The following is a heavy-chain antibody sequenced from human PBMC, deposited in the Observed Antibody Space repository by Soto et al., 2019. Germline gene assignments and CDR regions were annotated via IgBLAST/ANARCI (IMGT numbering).Heavy chain of an antibody. CDR1: GFALNDYN. Sequence: EVQLVESGGGLVQPGGSLRLSCAASGFALNDYNMKWVCQAPGKGLEWVSDISGTSGATYYADSVKGRFTISRDTAKNSLFLQMNNLRAEDTAIYYCVRDWAYSFDYWGQGTLVTVSS. V-gene: IGHV3-48*01. J-gene: IGHJ4*02. CDR2: ISGTSGAT. CDR3: VRDWAYSFDY. D-gene: IGHD2-21*01.